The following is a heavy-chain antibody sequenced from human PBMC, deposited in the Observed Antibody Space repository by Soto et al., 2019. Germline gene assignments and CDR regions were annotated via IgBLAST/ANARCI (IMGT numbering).Heavy chain of an antibody. CDR1: GGSISRSSYF. V-gene: IGHV4-39*07. D-gene: IGHD3-10*01. CDR3: AREGYGSGSQLYYYYGMDV. Sequence: ASETLSLTCTVSGGSISRSSYFWGWIRQPPGKGLEWIGEINHSGSTNYNPSLKSRVTISVDTSKNQFSLKLSSVTAADTAVYYCAREGYGSGSQLYYYYGMDVWGQGTTVT. J-gene: IGHJ6*02. CDR2: INHSGST.